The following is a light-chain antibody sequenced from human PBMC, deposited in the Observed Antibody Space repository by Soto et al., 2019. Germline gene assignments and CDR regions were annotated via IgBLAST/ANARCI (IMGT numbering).Light chain of an antibody. J-gene: IGKJ1*01. V-gene: IGKV1-5*03. CDR2: EAS. Sequence: DIQMTQSPSTLSASVGDRVTITCRVSQSISTWLAWYQQKPGTAPKLLIYEASSLESGVPPRFSGSGSGTEFTLTISSLQPDDFATYYCQQYNSYPWTFGQGTTVEIK. CDR1: QSISTW. CDR3: QQYNSYPWT.